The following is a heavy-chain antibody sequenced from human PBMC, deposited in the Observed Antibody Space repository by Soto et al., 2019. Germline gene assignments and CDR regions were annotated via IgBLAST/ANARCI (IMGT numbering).Heavy chain of an antibody. D-gene: IGHD6-6*01. Sequence: GGSLRLSCAASGFTFSSYAMSWVRQAPGRGLEWVSVISGSDDSTYYADSVKGRFTISRDNSKNTLYLQMNSLRAEDTAVYYCAKRSSSSTFDYWGQGTLVTVSS. J-gene: IGHJ4*02. CDR3: AKRSSSSTFDY. CDR1: GFTFSSYA. V-gene: IGHV3-23*01. CDR2: ISGSDDST.